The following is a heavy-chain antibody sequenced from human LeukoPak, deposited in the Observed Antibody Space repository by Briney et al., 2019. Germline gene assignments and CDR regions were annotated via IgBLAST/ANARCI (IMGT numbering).Heavy chain of an antibody. CDR1: GGSISSYY. CDR3: ATAYDTGGYYRY. D-gene: IGHD3-22*01. V-gene: IGHV4-59*01. Sequence: SETLSLTCTVSGGSISSYYWSWIRQPPGKGLEWIGYIYYSGSTNYNPSLKSRVAMSVDTSKNQFSLKLSSVTAADTAVYYCATAYDTGGYYRYWGQGTLVTVSS. CDR2: IYYSGST. J-gene: IGHJ4*02.